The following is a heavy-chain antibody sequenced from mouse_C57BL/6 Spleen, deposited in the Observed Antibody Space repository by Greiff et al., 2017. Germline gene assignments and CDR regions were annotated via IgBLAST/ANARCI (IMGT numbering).Heavy chain of an antibody. Sequence: QVQLQQPGAELVKPGASVKLSCKASGYTFTSYWMHWVKQRPGRGLEWIGRIDPNSGGTKYNEKFKSKATLTVDKPSSTAYMQLSSLTSDDSAVYYCAFYYGSSFVYAMDYWGQGTSVTVSS. J-gene: IGHJ4*01. D-gene: IGHD1-1*01. CDR2: IDPNSGGT. CDR1: GYTFTSYW. V-gene: IGHV1-72*01. CDR3: AFYYGSSFVYAMDY.